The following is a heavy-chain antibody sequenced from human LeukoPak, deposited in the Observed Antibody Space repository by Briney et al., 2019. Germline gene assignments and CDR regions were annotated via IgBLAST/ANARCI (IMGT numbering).Heavy chain of an antibody. CDR1: GFTFSNYG. J-gene: IGHJ4*02. Sequence: PGGSLRLSCAASGFTFSNYGVHWVRQAPGKGLEWVSFIRFDGSNKYYADSVKGRFTISRDNAKNSLYLQMNSLRAEDTAVYYCARCAGGDCYGNYWGQGTLVTVSS. CDR3: ARCAGGDCYGNY. V-gene: IGHV3-30*02. D-gene: IGHD2-21*02. CDR2: IRFDGSNK.